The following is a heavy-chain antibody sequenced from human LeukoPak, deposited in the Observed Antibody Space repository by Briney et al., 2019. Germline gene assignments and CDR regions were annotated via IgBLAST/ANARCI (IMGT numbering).Heavy chain of an antibody. Sequence: PGGSLRLSCAASGFTFSSYSMNWVRQAPGKGREWVSSMSGYRDYIYYADSVRGRFTISRDNAKNSLYLQMNSLRAEDTAVYYCARSTFTMNDGYDYWGQGTLVTVSS. D-gene: IGHD1-1*01. CDR2: MSGYRDYI. CDR1: GFTFSSYS. J-gene: IGHJ4*02. V-gene: IGHV3-21*01. CDR3: ARSTFTMNDGYDY.